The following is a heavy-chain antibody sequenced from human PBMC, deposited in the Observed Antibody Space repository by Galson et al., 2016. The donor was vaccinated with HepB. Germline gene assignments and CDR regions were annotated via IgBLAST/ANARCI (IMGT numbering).Heavy chain of an antibody. D-gene: IGHD3-10*01. J-gene: IGHJ4*02. Sequence: SETLSLTCTVSSVSISNSSYYWGWIRQPPGKGLEWIGSMYYSGSTYYNPSLKSRVSMSVDTSKKQFSLSLTSVTAADTAVYYCARQVRVLGPRYLWLGAFDSWGQGTLVAVSS. CDR3: ARQVRVLGPRYLWLGAFDS. CDR2: MYYSGST. CDR1: SVSISNSSYY. V-gene: IGHV4-39*01.